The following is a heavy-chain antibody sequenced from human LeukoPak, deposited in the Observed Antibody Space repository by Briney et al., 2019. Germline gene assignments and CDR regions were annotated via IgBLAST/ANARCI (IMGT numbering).Heavy chain of an antibody. CDR1: GYTFTSYG. Sequence: GASVKVSCKASGYTFTSYGISWVRQAPGQGLEWMGWISAYNGNTNYAQKLQGRVTMTTDTSTSTAYMELRSLRSDDTAVYYCARSWLGYCSGGSCYSELDYWGQGTLVTVSS. D-gene: IGHD2-15*01. CDR3: ARSWLGYCSGGSCYSELDY. V-gene: IGHV1-18*01. CDR2: ISAYNGNT. J-gene: IGHJ4*02.